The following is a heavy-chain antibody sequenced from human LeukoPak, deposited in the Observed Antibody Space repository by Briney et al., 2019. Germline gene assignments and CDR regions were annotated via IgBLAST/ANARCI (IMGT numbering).Heavy chain of an antibody. CDR3: ARDTIFGVVISLDY. V-gene: IGHV3-48*01. D-gene: IGHD3-3*01. Sequence: GRSLRLSCAASGFTFSSYSMNWVRQAPGKGLEWVSYISSSSSTIYYADSVKGRFTISRDNAKNSLYLQMNSLRAEDTAVYYCARDTIFGVVISLDYWGQGTLVTVSS. CDR1: GFTFSSYS. J-gene: IGHJ4*02. CDR2: ISSSSSTI.